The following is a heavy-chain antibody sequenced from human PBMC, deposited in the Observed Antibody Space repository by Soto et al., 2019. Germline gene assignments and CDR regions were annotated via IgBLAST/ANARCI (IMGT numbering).Heavy chain of an antibody. CDR2: ISYDGSNK. Sequence: QVQLVESGGGVVQPGRSLRLSCAASGFTFSSYAMHWVSQAPGKGLEWVAVISYDGSNKYYADSVKGRFTISRDNSKNTRDLQMNSLRAEDTAVYYCAREAMTTENAFDIWGQGTMVTVSS. J-gene: IGHJ3*02. V-gene: IGHV3-30-3*01. D-gene: IGHD4-4*01. CDR3: AREAMTTENAFDI. CDR1: GFTFSSYA.